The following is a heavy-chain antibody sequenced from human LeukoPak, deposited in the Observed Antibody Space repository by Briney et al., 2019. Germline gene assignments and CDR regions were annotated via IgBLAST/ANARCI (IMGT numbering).Heavy chain of an antibody. CDR1: GYTFTSYG. V-gene: IGHV1-18*01. J-gene: IGHJ3*02. D-gene: IGHD2-21*02. Sequence: ASVKVSCKASGYTFTSYGISWVRQAPGQGLEWMGWISAYNGDTNYIQKFQGRVTMTTDTSTSTAYMELRSLSSDDTAVYYCARSRGGDAWDALDIWGQGTMVTVSS. CDR3: ARSRGGDAWDALDI. CDR2: ISAYNGDT.